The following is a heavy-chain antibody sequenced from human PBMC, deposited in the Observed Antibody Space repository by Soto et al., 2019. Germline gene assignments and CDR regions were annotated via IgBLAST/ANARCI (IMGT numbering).Heavy chain of an antibody. J-gene: IGHJ4*02. CDR2: IYHSGST. CDR3: ARGERQQQRDY. CDR1: GGSSSSSDD. Sequence: SETLSLTCTVAGGSSSSSDDWSWIRQPPGKGLEWIGEIYHSGSTNYNPSLKSRVIISVDKSKNQFSLKLSSVTDADTAVYYCARGERQQQRDYXXQGTLVTXSS. D-gene: IGHD6-13*01. V-gene: IGHV4-4*02.